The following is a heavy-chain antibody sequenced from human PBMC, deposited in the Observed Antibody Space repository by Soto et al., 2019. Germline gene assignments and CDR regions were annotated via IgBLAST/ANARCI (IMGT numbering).Heavy chain of an antibody. CDR3: ARPPGYISDWYYFDL. J-gene: IGHJ4*02. D-gene: IGHD3-9*01. Sequence: SVEVSVKASGYSFIDDYIHWVREAPGQGFEWMGRISPKSGGTNYAQKFEGRVTMTWDTSLNTAYMELSSLISDDTAVYYCARPPGYISDWYYFDLWGQGTLVTVSS. CDR2: ISPKSGGT. CDR1: GYSFIDDY. V-gene: IGHV1-2*02.